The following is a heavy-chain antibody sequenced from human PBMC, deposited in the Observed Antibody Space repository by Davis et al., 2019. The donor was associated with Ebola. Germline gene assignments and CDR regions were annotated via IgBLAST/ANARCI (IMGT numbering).Heavy chain of an antibody. Sequence: GESLKISCAASGFTFSSYGMHWVRQAPGKGLEWVAVIWYDGSNKYYADSVKGRFTISRDNSKNTLYLQMNSLRAEDTAVYYCARDSRIFGLGYWGQGTLVTVSS. CDR2: IWYDGSNK. V-gene: IGHV3-33*01. J-gene: IGHJ4*02. D-gene: IGHD3-3*01. CDR3: ARDSRIFGLGY. CDR1: GFTFSSYG.